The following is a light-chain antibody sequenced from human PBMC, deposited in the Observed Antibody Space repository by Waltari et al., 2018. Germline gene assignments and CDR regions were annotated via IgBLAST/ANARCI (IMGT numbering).Light chain of an antibody. V-gene: IGLV3-21*01. CDR1: NLGTKS. J-gene: IGLJ1*01. CDR3: QVWESSTDHYV. Sequence: SYVLTQPPSVSVAPGESARVTCGGTNLGTKSVHWYQQKPGQAPLLVIYSDSDRPSGIPERFSGSNSGNTATLTISGVEAGDEADYYCQVWESSTDHYVFGSGTEIIVL. CDR2: SDS.